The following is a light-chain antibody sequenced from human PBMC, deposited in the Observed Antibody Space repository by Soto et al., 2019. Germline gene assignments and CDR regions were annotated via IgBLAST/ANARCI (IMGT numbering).Light chain of an antibody. CDR3: LQYHKWYT. Sequence: EIVMTQSPATLSVSPGERATLSCRASQSVSSKLAWYQRKPGQAPRLLIYGASTRATGIPARFSGSGSGTELALTLSSLQSEDVAIYYCLQYHKWYTFGQGTQLEIK. J-gene: IGKJ2*01. V-gene: IGKV3-15*01. CDR2: GAS. CDR1: QSVSSK.